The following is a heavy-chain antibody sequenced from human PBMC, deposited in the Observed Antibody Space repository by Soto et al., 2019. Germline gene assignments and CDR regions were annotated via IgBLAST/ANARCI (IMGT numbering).Heavy chain of an antibody. J-gene: IGHJ6*02. CDR2: MNPNSGNT. CDR3: ATQPKGQVGAHGYYYYYGMDV. CDR1: GYTFTSYD. Sequence: QVQLVQSGAEVKKPGASVKVSCKASGYTFTSYDINWVRQATGQGLEWMGWMNPNSGNTGYAQKFQGRVTMTRNTSISTAYMELSSLRSEDTAVYYCATQPKGQVGAHGYYYYYGMDVWGQGTTVTVSS. V-gene: IGHV1-8*01. D-gene: IGHD1-26*01.